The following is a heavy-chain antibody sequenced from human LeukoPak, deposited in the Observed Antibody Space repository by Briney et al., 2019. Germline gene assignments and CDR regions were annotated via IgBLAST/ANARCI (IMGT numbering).Heavy chain of an antibody. V-gene: IGHV3-53*01. D-gene: IGHD6-13*01. Sequence: GGSLRLSCAASGFTVSSNYMSWVRQAPGKGLEWVSVIYAGGTTYYADSVKGRFTISRDNSKNTLYLQMNSLRAEDTAVYYRARETKQQLVRDRYFDLWGRGTLVTVSS. CDR2: IYAGGTT. J-gene: IGHJ2*01. CDR1: GFTVSSNY. CDR3: ARETKQQLVRDRYFDL.